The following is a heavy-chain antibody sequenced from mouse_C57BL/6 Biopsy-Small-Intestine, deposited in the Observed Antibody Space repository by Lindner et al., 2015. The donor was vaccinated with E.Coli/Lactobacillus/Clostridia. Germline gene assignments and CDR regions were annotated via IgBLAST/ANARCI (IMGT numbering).Heavy chain of an antibody. D-gene: IGHD2-4*01. Sequence: VQLQESGPELVKPGASVKISCKASGYAFSSSWMNWVEQRPGKGLEWIGRIYPGDGDTNYNGKFKGKATLTADKSSSTAYMQLSSLTSEDSAVYFCAEIYYDYDDEGDYWGQGTSVTVSS. CDR3: AEIYYDYDDEGDY. V-gene: IGHV1-82*01. CDR2: IYPGDGDT. J-gene: IGHJ4*01. CDR1: GYAFSSSW.